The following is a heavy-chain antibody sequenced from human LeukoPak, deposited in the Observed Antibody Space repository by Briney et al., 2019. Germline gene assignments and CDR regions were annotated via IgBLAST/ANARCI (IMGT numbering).Heavy chain of an antibody. CDR3: ARGEYVWGSYRNPVDY. D-gene: IGHD3-16*02. V-gene: IGHV1-18*01. CDR2: ISAYNGNT. Sequence: GSVKVSCKASGGTFSSYAISWVRQAPGQGLEWMGWISAYNGNTNYAQKLQGRVTMTTDTSTSTAYMELRSLRSDDTAVYYCARGEYVWGSYRNPVDYWGQGTLVTVSS. CDR1: GGTFSSYA. J-gene: IGHJ4*02.